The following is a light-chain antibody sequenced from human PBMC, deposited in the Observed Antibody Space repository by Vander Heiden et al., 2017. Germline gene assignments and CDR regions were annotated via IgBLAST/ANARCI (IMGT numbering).Light chain of an antibody. V-gene: IGLV1-47*01. J-gene: IGLJ2*01. CDR3: AAWDDSLSAL. CDR1: SSNIGSNY. CDR2: RNN. Sequence: QSVLTQPPLASGTPGQRVTISFSGSSSNIGSNYLYWYQQRPGTAPKLLIYRNNPRPSGVPDRFSGSKSGTSASLAISGLRSEDEADYYCAAWDDSLSALFGGGTKLTVL.